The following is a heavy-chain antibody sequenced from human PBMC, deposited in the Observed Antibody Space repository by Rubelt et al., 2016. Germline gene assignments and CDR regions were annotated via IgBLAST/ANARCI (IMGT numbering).Heavy chain of an antibody. J-gene: IGHJ6*02. CDR2: ISSNGGST. V-gene: IGHV3-64*02. D-gene: IGHD6-6*01. CDR1: GFSFSSYA. Sequence: RGGSLRLSCAVSGFSFSSYAMHWVRQAPGKGLEYVSGISSNGGSTYHADSVKGRFTISRDSSKNTLYLQMNSLRSEDTAVYFCARDARNYYYGMDVWGQGTTVTVSS. CDR3: ARDARNYYYGMDV.